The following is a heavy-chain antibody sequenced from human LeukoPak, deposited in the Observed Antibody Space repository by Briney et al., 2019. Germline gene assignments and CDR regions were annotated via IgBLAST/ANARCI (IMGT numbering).Heavy chain of an antibody. D-gene: IGHD3-10*01. V-gene: IGHV4-30-4*07. J-gene: IGHJ4*02. CDR1: GGSISSSGYS. CDR3: ARGRYYGSGTLVYFDY. Sequence: SETLSLTCGVSGGSISSSGYSWSWIRQPPGKGLEWIGYIHYNGSTYFNPSLKSRVTISLDTSKNQFSLKLSSVTAADTAVYYCARGRYYGSGTLVYFDYWGQGTLVTVSS. CDR2: IHYNGST.